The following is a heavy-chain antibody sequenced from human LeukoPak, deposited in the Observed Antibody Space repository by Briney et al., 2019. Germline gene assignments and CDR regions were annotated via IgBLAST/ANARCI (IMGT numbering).Heavy chain of an antibody. CDR2: ISWNSGSI. D-gene: IGHD2-15*01. V-gene: IGHV3-9*01. Sequence: ARSLRLSCAASGFTFDDYAMHWVRQAPGKGLEWVSGISWNSGSIGYADSVKGRFTISRDNAKNSLYLQMNSLRAEDTALYYCAKARGSRYCSGGSCYGYFDYWGQGTLVTVSS. CDR1: GFTFDDYA. CDR3: AKARGSRYCSGGSCYGYFDY. J-gene: IGHJ4*02.